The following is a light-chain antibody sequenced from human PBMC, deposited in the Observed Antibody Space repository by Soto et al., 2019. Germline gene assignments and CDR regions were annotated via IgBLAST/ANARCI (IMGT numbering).Light chain of an antibody. CDR1: QGNRDD. Sequence: IQMTQSPSSLSASVGDTVTTTCRASQGNRDDLGWYQQKPGKAPKLLIYRASSLESGVPSRFSGSGSGTEFTLTISSLQPDDFATYYCQQYYTYRTFGQGTKVDIK. V-gene: IGKV1-5*03. J-gene: IGKJ1*01. CDR3: QQYYTYRT. CDR2: RAS.